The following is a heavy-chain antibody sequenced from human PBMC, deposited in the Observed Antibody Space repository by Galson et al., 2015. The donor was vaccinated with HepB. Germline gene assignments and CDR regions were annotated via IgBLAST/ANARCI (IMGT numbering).Heavy chain of an antibody. CDR2: IVVGSGNT. CDR3: AAGPRITIFGVAPYGMDV. Sequence: SVKVSCKASGFTFTSSAVQWVRQARGQRLEWIGWIVVGSGNTNYAQKFQERVTITRDMSTSTAYMELSSLRSEDTAVYYCAAGPRITIFGVAPYGMDVWGQGTTVTVSS. V-gene: IGHV1-58*01. D-gene: IGHD3-3*01. J-gene: IGHJ6*02. CDR1: GFTFTSSA.